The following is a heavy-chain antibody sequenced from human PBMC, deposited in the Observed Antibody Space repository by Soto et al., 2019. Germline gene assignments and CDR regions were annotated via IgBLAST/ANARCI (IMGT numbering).Heavy chain of an antibody. D-gene: IGHD2-15*01. V-gene: IGHV4-34*01. Sequence: SETLSLTCAVYGGSFSGYYWSWIRQPPGKGLEWSGEINHSGSTNYNPSLKSRVTISVDTSKNQFSLKLSSVTAADTAVYYCAGTPYCSGGSCPPSYGMDVWGQGTTVTVSS. CDR3: AGTPYCSGGSCPPSYGMDV. CDR1: GGSFSGYY. J-gene: IGHJ6*02. CDR2: INHSGST.